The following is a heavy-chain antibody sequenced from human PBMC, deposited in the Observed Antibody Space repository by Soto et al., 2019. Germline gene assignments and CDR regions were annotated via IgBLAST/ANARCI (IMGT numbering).Heavy chain of an antibody. D-gene: IGHD3-10*01. J-gene: IGHJ4*02. CDR1: GGSFSGYY. CDR2: INHSGST. Sequence: SETLSLTCAVYGGSFSGYYWSWIRQPPGKGLEWIGEINHSGSTNYNPSLKSRVTISVDTSKNQFSLKLSSVTAADTAVYYCARENYGSGSYPDYWGQGTLVTVSS. V-gene: IGHV4-34*01. CDR3: ARENYGSGSYPDY.